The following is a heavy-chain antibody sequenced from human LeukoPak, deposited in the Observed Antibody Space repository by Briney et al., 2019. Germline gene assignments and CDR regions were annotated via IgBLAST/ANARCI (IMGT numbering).Heavy chain of an antibody. D-gene: IGHD6-13*01. Sequence: ASVKVSCKASGYTFTSYGISWVRQAPGQGLEWMGWISAYNGNTNYAQKLQGRVTMTTDTSTSTAYMELRSLRSDDTAAYYCARSALIAAAGTWFDPWGQGTLVTVSS. CDR1: GYTFTSYG. J-gene: IGHJ5*02. CDR2: ISAYNGNT. CDR3: ARSALIAAAGTWFDP. V-gene: IGHV1-18*01.